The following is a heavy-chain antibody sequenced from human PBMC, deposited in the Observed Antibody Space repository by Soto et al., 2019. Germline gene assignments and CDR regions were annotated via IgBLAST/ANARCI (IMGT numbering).Heavy chain of an antibody. CDR2: INSEGTT. J-gene: IGHJ4*02. CDR3: AKLPQGPIVGATFYFDF. V-gene: IGHV3-23*01. Sequence: EVQLLESGGGVVQPGGSVRLSCAASGFIFTNFAMSWVRQAPGKALEWVSGINSEGTTNYGDSVKGRFTISRDNSQNTLSLQMNSLRAEDTAVYYCAKLPQGPIVGATFYFDFWGQGTLVTVSS. CDR1: GFIFTNFA. D-gene: IGHD1-26*01.